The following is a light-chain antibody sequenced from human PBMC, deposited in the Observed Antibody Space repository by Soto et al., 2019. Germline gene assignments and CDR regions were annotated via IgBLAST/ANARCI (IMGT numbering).Light chain of an antibody. V-gene: IGKV3-15*01. CDR2: GAS. CDR1: QSVSSN. J-gene: IGKJ1*01. Sequence: EIVMTQSPATLSVSPGERATLSCRASQSVSSNLAGYQQKPGQAPRLLIYGASTRATGIPARFSGSGSGTEFTLTISSLQSEDFAVYYCQQYNSWTFGQGTKVEIK. CDR3: QQYNSWT.